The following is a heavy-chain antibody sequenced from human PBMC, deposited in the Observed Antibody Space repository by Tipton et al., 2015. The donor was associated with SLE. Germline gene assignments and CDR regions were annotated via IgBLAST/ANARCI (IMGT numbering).Heavy chain of an antibody. CDR2: IYYSGST. CDR3: ARVRPGAGGVAFDI. Sequence: TLSLTCAVSGYSISSGYYCSGIRQPPGKVLEWIGRIYYSGSTYYNPSLKSRVTISVDTSKNQFSLKLSSVTAAVTAVYYCARVRPGAGGVAFDIWGQGTMVTVSS. J-gene: IGHJ3*02. CDR1: GYSISSGYY. V-gene: IGHV4-38-2*01. D-gene: IGHD3-16*01.